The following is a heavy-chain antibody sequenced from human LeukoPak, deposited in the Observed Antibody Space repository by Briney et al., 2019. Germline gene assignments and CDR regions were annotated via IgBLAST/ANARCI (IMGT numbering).Heavy chain of an antibody. D-gene: IGHD6-13*01. Sequence: GGSLRLSCAGSGFTFNNAWMTWVRQAPGKGLEWVAKIKQDGSEKYYVDSVKGRFTISRDNARNSVYLQMNSLGAEDTAVYYCARRGTSSSWAHFDYWGQGTLVTVSS. CDR2: IKQDGSEK. J-gene: IGHJ4*02. V-gene: IGHV3-7*05. CDR3: ARRGTSSSWAHFDY. CDR1: GFTFNNAW.